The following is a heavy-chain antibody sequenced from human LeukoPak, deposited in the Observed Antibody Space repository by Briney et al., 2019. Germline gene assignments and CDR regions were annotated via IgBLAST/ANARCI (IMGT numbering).Heavy chain of an antibody. CDR2: IYHNGST. CDR3: ASSQGGDFDY. J-gene: IGHJ4*02. Sequence: SETLSLTCAVSGGSISSGGYSWSWIRQPPGKGLEWIGYIYHNGSTYYNPSLKSRVTISVDRSKNQFSLKLSSVTAADTAVYYCASSQGGDFDYWGQGTLVTVSS. V-gene: IGHV4-30-2*01. CDR1: GGSISSGGYS. D-gene: IGHD3-16*01.